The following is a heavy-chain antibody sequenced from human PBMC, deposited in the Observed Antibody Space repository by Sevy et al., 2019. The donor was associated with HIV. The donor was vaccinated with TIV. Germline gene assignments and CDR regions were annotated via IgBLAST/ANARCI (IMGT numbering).Heavy chain of an antibody. J-gene: IGHJ1*01. CDR3: AREGSRYCSGGSCYSRGYFQH. CDR2: ISYDGSNK. D-gene: IGHD2-15*01. V-gene: IGHV3-30-3*01. CDR1: GFTFSSYA. Sequence: GGSLRLSCAASGFTFSSYAMHWVRQAPGKGLEWVAVISYDGSNKYYADSVKGRFTISRDNSKNTLYLQKNSLRAEDTAVYYCAREGSRYCSGGSCYSRGYFQHWGQGTLVTVSS.